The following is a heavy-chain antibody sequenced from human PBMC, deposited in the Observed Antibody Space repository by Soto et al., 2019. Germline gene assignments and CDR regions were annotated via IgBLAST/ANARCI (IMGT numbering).Heavy chain of an antibody. V-gene: IGHV3-21*01. D-gene: IGHD6-13*01. CDR2: ISSSSSYI. CDR1: GFTFSSYS. J-gene: IGHJ5*02. CDR3: ARYKGSSWSEQNWFDP. Sequence: PGGSLRLSCAASGFTFSSYSMSWVRQAPGKGLEWVSSISSSSSYIYYADSVKGRFTISRDNAKNSLYLQMNSLRAEDTAVYYCARYKGSSWSEQNWFDPWGQGTLVTVSS.